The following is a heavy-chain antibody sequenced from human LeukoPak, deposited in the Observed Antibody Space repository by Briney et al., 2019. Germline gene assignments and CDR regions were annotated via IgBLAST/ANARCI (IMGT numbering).Heavy chain of an antibody. D-gene: IGHD6-13*01. J-gene: IGHJ5*02. CDR2: FDPEDGET. CDR3: ATVSLGAAANYNWFDP. V-gene: IGHV1-24*01. Sequence: PGGSLRLSCAASGFTVSSNYMSWVRQAPGKGLEWMGGFDPEDGETIYAQKFQGRVTMTEDTSTDTAYMELSSLRSEDTAVYYCATVSLGAAANYNWFDPWGQGTLVTVSS. CDR1: GFTVSSNY.